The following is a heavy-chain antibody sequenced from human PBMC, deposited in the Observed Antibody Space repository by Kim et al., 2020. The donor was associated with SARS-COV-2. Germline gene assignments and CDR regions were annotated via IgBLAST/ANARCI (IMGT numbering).Heavy chain of an antibody. CDR1: GFTFSSYA. CDR3: AKVLPTYYDILTGNYYYYYGMDV. Sequence: GGSLRLSCAASGFTFSSYAMSWVRQAPGKGLEWVSAISGSGGSTYYADSAKGRFTISRDNSKNTLYLQMNSLRAEDTAVYYCAKVLPTYYDILTGNYYYYYGMDVWGQGTTVTVSS. D-gene: IGHD3-9*01. J-gene: IGHJ6*02. V-gene: IGHV3-23*01. CDR2: ISGSGGST.